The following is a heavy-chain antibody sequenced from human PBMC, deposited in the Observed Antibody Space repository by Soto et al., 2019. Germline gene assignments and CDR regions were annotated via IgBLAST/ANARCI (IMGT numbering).Heavy chain of an antibody. J-gene: IGHJ4*02. CDR3: ARDYRNIVVVVAATIDY. CDR2: ISYDGRNK. CDR1: GFTFSSYA. Sequence: PGGSLRLSWAASGFTFSSYAMHWVRQAPGKGLEWVAVISYDGRNKYYADSVKGRFTISRDNSKNTLYLQMNSLRAEDTAVYYCARDYRNIVVVVAATIDYWGKGTLVTVSS. V-gene: IGHV3-30*04. D-gene: IGHD2-15*01.